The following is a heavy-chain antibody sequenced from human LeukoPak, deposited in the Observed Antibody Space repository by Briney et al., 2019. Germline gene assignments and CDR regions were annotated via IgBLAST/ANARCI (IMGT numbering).Heavy chain of an antibody. CDR2: IRYDGSNK. Sequence: GGSLRLSCAASGFTFSSYGMHWVRQAPGKGLEWVAFIRYDGSNKYYADSVKGRFTISRDNSKNTLYLQMNSLRAEDTAVYYCAKESTMIQYNWFDPWGQGTLVTVSS. CDR3: AKESTMIQYNWFDP. D-gene: IGHD3-22*01. J-gene: IGHJ5*02. V-gene: IGHV3-30*02. CDR1: GFTFSSYG.